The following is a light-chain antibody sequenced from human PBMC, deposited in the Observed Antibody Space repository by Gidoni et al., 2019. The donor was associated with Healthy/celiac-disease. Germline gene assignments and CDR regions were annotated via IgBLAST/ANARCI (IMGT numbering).Light chain of an antibody. V-gene: IGKV2-28*01. CDR1: QSLLHSNGYNY. CDR2: LGS. J-gene: IGKJ5*01. Sequence: DSVMSQSQLSLTVTPGEQASISCRSSQSLLHSNGYNYLDWYLQKPGKSPQLLIYLGSNRASGVPDRFSGSGSGTDFTLNISRVEAEDVGVYYCMQALQTPLTFGQGTRLEIK. CDR3: MQALQTPLT.